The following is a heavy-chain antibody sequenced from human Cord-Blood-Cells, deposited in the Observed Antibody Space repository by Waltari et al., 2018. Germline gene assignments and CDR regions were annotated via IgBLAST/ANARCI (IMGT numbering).Heavy chain of an antibody. D-gene: IGHD3-22*01. Sequence: QVQLVQSGAEVKKPGSSVKVSCKASGGTFSSYAISWVRQAPGQGLEWKGRRLPLFGTGNYAQQFQGILTVSAVESTSTAYLELSSLRSEDTAVSYCARGSRRYDSSGYYPYYFDYWGQGTLVTVSS. CDR2: RLPLFGTG. V-gene: IGHV1-69*18. CDR3: ARGSRRYDSSGYYPYYFDY. J-gene: IGHJ4*02. CDR1: GGTFSSYA.